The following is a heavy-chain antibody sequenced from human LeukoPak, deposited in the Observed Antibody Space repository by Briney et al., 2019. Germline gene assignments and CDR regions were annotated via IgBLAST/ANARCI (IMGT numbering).Heavy chain of an antibody. CDR2: ISDDGSKK. CDR1: GFTFSSYG. CDR3: ARRGAAGTKSFDY. Sequence: GRSLRLSCAASGFTFSSYGMHWVRQAPGKGLEWVAVISDDGSKKYYADSGKGRLTLSRDSSKNTQYQQMNSLRVEDTSIYYCARRGAAGTKSFDYWGQGTPVTVSS. J-gene: IGHJ4*02. V-gene: IGHV3-30*03. D-gene: IGHD6-13*01.